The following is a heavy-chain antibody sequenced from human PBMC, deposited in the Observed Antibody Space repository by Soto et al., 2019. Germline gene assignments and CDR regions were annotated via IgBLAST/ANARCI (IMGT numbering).Heavy chain of an antibody. CDR3: PRHHRPTTSETWFDP. V-gene: IGHV1-18*01. J-gene: IGHJ5*02. CDR2: ISTYSGDT. D-gene: IGHD5-12*01. Sequence: QVHLVQSGVEVKTPGASVXVXXQASGYTFFTYDISWVRQAPGQGLEWMGWISTYSGDTKYAQKFQGRVNMTTDTSTTTANLELRSLRSDHTAVEYCPRHHRPTTSETWFDPWGQGTLVTVSS. CDR1: GYTFFTYD.